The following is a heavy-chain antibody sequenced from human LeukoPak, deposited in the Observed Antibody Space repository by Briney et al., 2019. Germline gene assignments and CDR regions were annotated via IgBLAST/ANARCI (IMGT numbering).Heavy chain of an antibody. V-gene: IGHV1-69*05. D-gene: IGHD2-2*01. J-gene: IGHJ6*03. Sequence: SVKVSCKASGYTFTSYDINWVRQATGQGLEWMGGIIPIFGTANYAQKFQGRVTITTDESTSTAYMELSSLRSEDTAVYYCAGGGCSSTSCHLYYYYMDVWGKGTTVTVSS. CDR1: GYTFTSYD. CDR2: IIPIFGTA. CDR3: AGGGCSSTSCHLYYYYMDV.